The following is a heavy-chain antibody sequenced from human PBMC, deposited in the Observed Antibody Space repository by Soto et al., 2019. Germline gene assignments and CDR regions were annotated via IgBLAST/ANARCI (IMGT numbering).Heavy chain of an antibody. Sequence: QVQLVESGGGVVQPGRSLRLSCAASGFTFSSYAMHWVRQAPGKGLEWVAVISYDGSNKYYADSVKGRFTISRDNSKTTLYLQMNSLRAEDTAVYYCAREGVVVPAATYGMDVWGQGTTVTVSS. CDR3: AREGVVVPAATYGMDV. CDR2: ISYDGSNK. CDR1: GFTFSSYA. D-gene: IGHD2-2*01. V-gene: IGHV3-30-3*01. J-gene: IGHJ6*02.